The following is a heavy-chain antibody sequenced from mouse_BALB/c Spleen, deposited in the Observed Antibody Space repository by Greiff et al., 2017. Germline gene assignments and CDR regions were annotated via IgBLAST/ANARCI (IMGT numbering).Heavy chain of an antibody. CDR1: GYTFTDYE. Sequence: VKLQQSGAELVRPGASVTLSCKASGYTFTDYEMHWVKQTPVHGLEWIGAIDPETGGTAYNQKFKGKATLTADKSSSTAYMELRSLTSEDSAVYYCTHYDYDDFDYWGQGTTLTVSS. J-gene: IGHJ2*01. D-gene: IGHD2-4*01. V-gene: IGHV1-15*01. CDR2: IDPETGGT. CDR3: THYDYDDFDY.